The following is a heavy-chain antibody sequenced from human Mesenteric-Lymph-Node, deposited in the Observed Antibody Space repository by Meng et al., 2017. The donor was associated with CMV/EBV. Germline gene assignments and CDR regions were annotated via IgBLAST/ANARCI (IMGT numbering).Heavy chain of an antibody. CDR1: TSYG. Sequence: TSYGNSGVRQSPGQGLERMEGISAYNGNTDNAQKLQGRVTMTADTSTSTAYMELRSLRSDDTAVYYCAGGLYDFWSGYHDAGGYFDYWGQGTLVTVSS. CDR3: AGGLYDFWSGYHDAGGYFDY. J-gene: IGHJ4*02. V-gene: IGHV1-18*01. D-gene: IGHD3-3*01. CDR2: ISAYNGNT.